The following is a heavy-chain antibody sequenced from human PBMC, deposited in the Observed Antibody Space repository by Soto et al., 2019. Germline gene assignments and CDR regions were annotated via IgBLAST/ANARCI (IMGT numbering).Heavy chain of an antibody. D-gene: IGHD3-9*01. V-gene: IGHV3-21*01. CDR3: ARVLHIDWLNYV. Sequence: GGTLTLSCAASGFTFSSSSRNWVRQAPGKGLEWASSISSSSSYRYYANSVRSRFTIPRDNDKNSLYLQINNLKSDATNGYYCARVLHIDWLNYVWGQGTTVTVSS. J-gene: IGHJ6*02. CDR2: ISSSSSYR. CDR1: GFTFSSSS.